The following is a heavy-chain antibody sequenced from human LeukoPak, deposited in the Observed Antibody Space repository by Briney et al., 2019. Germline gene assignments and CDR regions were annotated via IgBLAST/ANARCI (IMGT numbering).Heavy chain of an antibody. CDR2: IYYSGST. CDR3: AREDGDRDAFDI. Sequence: SETLSLTCTVSGGSISSSSYYWGWIRQPPGKGLEWIGSIYYSGSTYYNPSLKSRVTISVDTSKNQFSLKLSSVTAADTAVYYCAREDGDRDAFDIWGQGTMVTVSS. V-gene: IGHV4-39*07. CDR1: GGSISSSSYY. D-gene: IGHD4-17*01. J-gene: IGHJ3*02.